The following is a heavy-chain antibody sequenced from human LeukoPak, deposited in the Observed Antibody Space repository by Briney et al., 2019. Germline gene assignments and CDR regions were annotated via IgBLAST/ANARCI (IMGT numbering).Heavy chain of an antibody. CDR1: GFTFSSYA. Sequence: PGRSLRLSCAASGFTFSSYAMHWVRQAPGKGLEWVAVISYDGSNKYYADSVKGRFTISRDNSKNTLYLQMNSLRAEDTAVYYCAKPRTYYGSEVDVWGKGTTVTISS. D-gene: IGHD3-10*01. CDR2: ISYDGSNK. V-gene: IGHV3-30*04. CDR3: AKPRTYYGSEVDV. J-gene: IGHJ6*04.